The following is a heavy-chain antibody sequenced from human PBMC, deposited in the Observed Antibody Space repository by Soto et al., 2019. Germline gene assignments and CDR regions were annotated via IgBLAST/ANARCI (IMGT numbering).Heavy chain of an antibody. D-gene: IGHD3-22*01. J-gene: IGHJ4*02. V-gene: IGHV1-69*06. CDR1: GGTFSSYA. CDR3: ALYYYDSSGYYYPDY. CDR2: IIPIFGTA. Sequence: SVKVCCKASGGTFSSYAISWVRQAPGQGLEWMGGIIPIFGTANYAQKFQGRVTVTADKSTSTAYMELSSLRSEDTAVYYCALYYYDSSGYYYPDYWGQGTLVTVSS.